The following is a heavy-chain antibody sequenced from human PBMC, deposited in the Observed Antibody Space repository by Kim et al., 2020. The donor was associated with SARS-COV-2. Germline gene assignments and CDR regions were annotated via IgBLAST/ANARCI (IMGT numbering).Heavy chain of an antibody. D-gene: IGHD2-15*01. CDR1: GFTFSSYA. CDR3: ASPHGGVVVAAYFDY. Sequence: GGSLRLSCAASGFTFSSYAMHWVRQAPGKGLEWVAVISYDGSNKYYADSVKGRFTISRDNSKNTLYLQMNSLRAEDTAVYYCASPHGGVVVAAYFDYWG. V-gene: IGHV3-30*04. J-gene: IGHJ4*01. CDR2: ISYDGSNK.